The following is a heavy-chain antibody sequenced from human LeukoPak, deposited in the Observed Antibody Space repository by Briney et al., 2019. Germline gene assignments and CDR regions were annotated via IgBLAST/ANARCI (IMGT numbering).Heavy chain of an antibody. CDR3: ARGKARRTHFDY. V-gene: IGHV4-34*01. Sequence: SETLSLTCAVYGGSFSGYYWSWIRQPPGKGLEWIGEINHSGSTNYNPSLKSRVTISVDTSKNQFSLKLSSVTAADTAVYYCARGKARRTHFDYWGRGTLVTVSS. J-gene: IGHJ4*02. CDR1: GGSFSGYY. CDR2: INHSGST. D-gene: IGHD6-6*01.